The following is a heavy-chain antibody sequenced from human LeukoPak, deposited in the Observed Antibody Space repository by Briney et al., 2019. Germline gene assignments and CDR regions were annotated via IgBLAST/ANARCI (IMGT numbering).Heavy chain of an antibody. Sequence: PSETLSLTCAVSGASISSYYWSWIRQPPGKGLEWIGYIYYSGSTNYNPSLKSRVTISVDTSKNQFSLKLSSVTAADTAVYYCAREGCSGGSCYRAFDIWGQGTMVTVSS. CDR3: AREGCSGGSCYRAFDI. V-gene: IGHV4-59*01. D-gene: IGHD2-15*01. J-gene: IGHJ3*02. CDR2: IYYSGST. CDR1: GASISSYY.